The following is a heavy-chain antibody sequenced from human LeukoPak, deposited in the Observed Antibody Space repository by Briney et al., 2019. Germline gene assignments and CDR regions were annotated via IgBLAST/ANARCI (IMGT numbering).Heavy chain of an antibody. CDR1: GGSISSGDYY. D-gene: IGHD5-18*01. CDR2: IYTSGRT. Sequence: SETLSLTCTVSGGSISSGDYYWSWIRQPAGKGLEWIGRIYTSGRTNSNPSLKSRVTISVDTSQNQFSLKLSSVTAADTAVYYCAREDSSGYFDLWGRGTLVTVSS. CDR3: AREDSSGYFDL. J-gene: IGHJ2*01. V-gene: IGHV4-61*02.